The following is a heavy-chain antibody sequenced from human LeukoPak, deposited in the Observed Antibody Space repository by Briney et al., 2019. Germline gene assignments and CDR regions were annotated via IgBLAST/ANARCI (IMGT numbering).Heavy chain of an antibody. Sequence: GGSLRLSCAASGFTFSSYSMNWVRQAPGKGLEWVSAISGSGGSTYYADSVKGRFTISRDNSKNTLYLQMNSLRAEDTAVYYCAKDLYDTAMVNFDYWGQGTLVTVSS. V-gene: IGHV3-23*01. D-gene: IGHD5-18*01. CDR3: AKDLYDTAMVNFDY. CDR1: GFTFSSYS. CDR2: ISGSGGST. J-gene: IGHJ4*02.